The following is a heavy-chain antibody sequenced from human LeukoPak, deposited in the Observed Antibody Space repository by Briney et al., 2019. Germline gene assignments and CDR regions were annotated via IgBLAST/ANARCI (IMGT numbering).Heavy chain of an antibody. J-gene: IGHJ4*02. CDR2: IDPSDSYT. V-gene: IGHV5-10-1*01. D-gene: IGHD3-22*01. CDR3: DSHYYDSSGYYYADY. CDR1: GXSFTSYW. Sequence: PGESLKISCKGSGXSFTSYWISWVRQMPGKGLEWMGRIDPSDSYTNYSPSFQGHVTISADKSISTAYLQWSSLKASDTAMYYCDSHYYDSSGYYYADYWGQGTLVTVSS.